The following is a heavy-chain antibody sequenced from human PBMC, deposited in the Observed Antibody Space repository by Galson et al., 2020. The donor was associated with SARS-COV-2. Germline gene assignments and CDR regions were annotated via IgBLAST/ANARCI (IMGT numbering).Heavy chain of an antibody. CDR3: ARDRIAAAVEGEGLNYYYYGMDV. D-gene: IGHD6-13*01. J-gene: IGHJ6*02. Sequence: GGSLRLSCAASGFTVSSNYMSWVRQAPGKGLEWVSVIYSGGSTYYADSVKGRFTISRDNSKNTLYLQMNSLRAEDTAVYYCARDRIAAAVEGEGLNYYYYGMDVWGQGTTVTVSS. CDR2: IYSGGST. V-gene: IGHV3-66*01. CDR1: GFTVSSNY.